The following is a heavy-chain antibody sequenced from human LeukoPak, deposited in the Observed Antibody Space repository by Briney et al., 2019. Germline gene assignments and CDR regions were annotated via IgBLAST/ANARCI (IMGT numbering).Heavy chain of an antibody. CDR3: ARDPYSGNYGAYYYYYMDV. V-gene: IGHV3-21*06. CDR2: ITSSSSYI. D-gene: IGHD1-26*01. J-gene: IGHJ6*03. Sequence: TGGSLKLSCAASGFTFTSYNMNWVRQAPGKGLEWVSSITSSSSYIYYADSVKGRFTISRDNAKNSLYLQMDSLRVEDTAEYYCARDPYSGNYGAYYYYYMDVWGKGTTVTVSS. CDR1: GFTFTSYN.